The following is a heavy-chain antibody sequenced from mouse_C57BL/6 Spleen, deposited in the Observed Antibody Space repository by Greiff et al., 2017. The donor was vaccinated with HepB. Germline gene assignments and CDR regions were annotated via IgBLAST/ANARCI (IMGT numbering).Heavy chain of an antibody. CDR2: IYPGDGDT. CDR1: GYAFSSSW. CDR3: ARRGYYGFFFDY. V-gene: IGHV1-82*01. D-gene: IGHD1-1*01. Sequence: LVESGPELVKPGASVKISCKASGYAFSSSWMNWVKQRPGKGLEWIGRIYPGDGDTNYNGKFKGKATLTADKSSSTAYMQLSSLTSEDSAVYFCARRGYYGFFFDYWGQGTTLTVSS. J-gene: IGHJ2*01.